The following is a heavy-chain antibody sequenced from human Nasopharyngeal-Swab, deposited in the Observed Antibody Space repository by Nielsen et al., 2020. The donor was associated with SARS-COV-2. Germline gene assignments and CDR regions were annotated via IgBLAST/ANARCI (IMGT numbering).Heavy chain of an antibody. CDR2: IYHSGST. V-gene: IGHV4-30-2*01. CDR1: GGSISSGGYS. D-gene: IGHD5-12*01. J-gene: IGHJ3*02. Sequence: SETLSLTCAVSGGSISSGGYSWSWIRQPPGKSLEWIGYIYHSGSTYYNPSLKSRVTISVDRSKNQFSLKLSSVTAADTAVYYCASGPRGYSAFDIWGQRTMVTVSS. CDR3: ASGPRGYSAFDI.